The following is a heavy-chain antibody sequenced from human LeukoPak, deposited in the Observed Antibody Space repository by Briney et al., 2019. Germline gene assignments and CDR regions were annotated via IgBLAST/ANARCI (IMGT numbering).Heavy chain of an antibody. CDR1: GYTFSGYY. CDR3: ATVLSGYYYPRHFQH. J-gene: IGHJ1*01. Sequence: ASVKVSCKACGYTFSGYYMHWVRQAPGQGREGMGGFDPEDGETIYAQKFQGSVTMPEDPSTDTAYMELSSPRSEDTALYYCATVLSGYYYPRHFQHWGQGTLVTVSS. V-gene: IGHV1-24*01. D-gene: IGHD3-22*01. CDR2: FDPEDGET.